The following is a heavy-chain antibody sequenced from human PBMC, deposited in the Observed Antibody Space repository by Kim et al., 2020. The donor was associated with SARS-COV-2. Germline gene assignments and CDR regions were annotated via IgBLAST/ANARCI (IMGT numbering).Heavy chain of an antibody. D-gene: IGHD4-17*01. Sequence: YRDSVKGRFTIFRDNSKNTLFLQMNSLQTDDTSVYYCAAIGGDYGGPYLGYWGQGALVSVSS. J-gene: IGHJ4*02. V-gene: IGHV3-30*10. CDR3: AAIGGDYGGPYLGY.